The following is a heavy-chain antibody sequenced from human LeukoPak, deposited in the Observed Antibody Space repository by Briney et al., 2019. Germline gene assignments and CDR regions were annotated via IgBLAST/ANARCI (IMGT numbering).Heavy chain of an antibody. CDR3: ARLVLLWFGDPTPTLDY. Sequence: EASVKVSCKAFGYTFTSYAMHWVRQAPGQRLEWMGWINAGNGNTKYSQKFQGRVTITRDTSASTAYMELSSLRSEDTAVYYCARLVLLWFGDPTPTLDYWGQGTLVTVSS. D-gene: IGHD3-10*01. J-gene: IGHJ4*02. CDR2: INAGNGNT. CDR1: GYTFTSYA. V-gene: IGHV1-3*01.